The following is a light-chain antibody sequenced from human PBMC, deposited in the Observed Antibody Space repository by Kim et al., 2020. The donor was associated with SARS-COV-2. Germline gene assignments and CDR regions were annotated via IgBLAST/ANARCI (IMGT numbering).Light chain of an antibody. CDR3: GSYTSTSTLVL. V-gene: IGLV2-14*03. J-gene: IGLJ2*01. CDR1: SSDVGGYNF. Sequence: QSIPISCTGTSSDVGGYNFAPWYQQHPGKAPNLMIYDVSNRPSGVSNRFSGSKSGNTASLTISGLQAEDEADYYCGSYTSTSTLVLFGGGTKVTVL. CDR2: DVS.